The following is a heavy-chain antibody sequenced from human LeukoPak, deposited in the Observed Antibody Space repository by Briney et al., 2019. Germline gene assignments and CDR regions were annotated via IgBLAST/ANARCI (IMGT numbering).Heavy chain of an antibody. CDR2: IYYSGST. V-gene: IGHV4-59*01. CDR1: GGSISRYY. CDR3: ASGNVDTAMVTFDY. Sequence: SETLSLTCTVSGGSISRYYWGWIRLPPGKGLEWIGYIYYSGSTNYNPSLKSRVTISVDTSKNQFSLKLSSVTAADTAVYYCASGNVDTAMVTFDYWGQATLVTVSS. J-gene: IGHJ4*02. D-gene: IGHD5-18*01.